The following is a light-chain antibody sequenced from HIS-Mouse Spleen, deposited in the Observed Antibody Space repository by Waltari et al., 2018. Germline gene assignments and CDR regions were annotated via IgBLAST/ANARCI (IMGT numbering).Light chain of an antibody. V-gene: IGLV2-11*02. CDR2: DVS. Sequence: QSALTPPRPVSGSPGQSVTISCTGTSSDVGGYTDVSWYQPHPGKAPKPLIYDVSKRPSGVPDRFSGSKSGNTASLTISGLQAEDEADYYCCSYAGSYTLVFGGGTKLTVL. CDR1: SSDVGGYTD. J-gene: IGLJ2*01. CDR3: CSYAGSYTLV.